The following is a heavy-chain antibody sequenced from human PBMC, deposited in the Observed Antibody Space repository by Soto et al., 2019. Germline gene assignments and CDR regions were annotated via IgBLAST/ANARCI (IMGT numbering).Heavy chain of an antibody. CDR1: GYTFTSYD. CDR3: ARGLKITTVTHYYYYYMDL. D-gene: IGHD4-4*01. V-gene: IGHV1-8*01. Sequence: QVQLVQSGAEVKKPGASVKVSCKTSGYTFTSYDINWVRQAAGQGLEWMGWMNPNNGNTGYAQKFQGRVTMTRNTSESTAYMELNSLRSEDTAVYYCARGLKITTVTHYYYYYMDLWGKGTTVTVSS. J-gene: IGHJ6*03. CDR2: MNPNNGNT.